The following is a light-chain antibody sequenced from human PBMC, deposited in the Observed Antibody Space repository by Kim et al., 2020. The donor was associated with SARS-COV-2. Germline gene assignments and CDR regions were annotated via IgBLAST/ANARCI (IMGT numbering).Light chain of an antibody. CDR1: SLRTYY. Sequence: SSELTQDPALSVALGQTVRITCQGDSLRTYYTTWFQQKPGQAPIVVFYGKNNRPSGIPDRFSGSSSGNTASLTITATQAGDEADYYCNSRDNNDNVLFGGGTQLTVL. J-gene: IGLJ2*01. CDR2: GKN. V-gene: IGLV3-19*01. CDR3: NSRDNNDNVL.